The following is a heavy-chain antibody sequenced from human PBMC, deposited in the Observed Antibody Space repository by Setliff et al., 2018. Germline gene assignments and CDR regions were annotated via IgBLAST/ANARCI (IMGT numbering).Heavy chain of an antibody. Sequence: GESLTISCEGSGFSFTDFWIGWVRQMPGKGLEWMGLIYAGDSDTRYNPSFQGRVTMSADKSINTAYLQWSSLKASDTAIYYCARQKSTGSGNNWFDPWGQGTLVTVSS. CDR1: GFSFTDFW. CDR2: IYAGDSDT. D-gene: IGHD3-10*01. V-gene: IGHV5-51*01. CDR3: ARQKSTGSGNNWFDP. J-gene: IGHJ5*02.